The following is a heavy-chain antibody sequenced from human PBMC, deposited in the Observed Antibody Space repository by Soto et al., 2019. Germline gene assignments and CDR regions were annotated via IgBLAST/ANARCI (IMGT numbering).Heavy chain of an antibody. CDR2: IIPIFGTA. CDR3: ARGSSDY. J-gene: IGHJ4*02. D-gene: IGHD6-6*01. V-gene: IGHV1-69*13. Sequence: SVKVSCKASGYTFTSYDINWVRQATGQGLEWMGGIIPIFGTANYAQKFQGRVTITADESTSTAYMELSSLRSEDTAVYYCARGSSDYWGQGTLVTVSS. CDR1: GYTFTSYD.